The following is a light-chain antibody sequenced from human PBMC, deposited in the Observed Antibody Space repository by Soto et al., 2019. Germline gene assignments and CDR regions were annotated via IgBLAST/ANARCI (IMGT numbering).Light chain of an antibody. J-gene: IGKJ1*01. Sequence: EIVLTQSPGTLSLSPGERATLSCRASQSVSSDSLAWYQQRPGQAPRLLIYAASSRATGIPDRFSGSGSGTDLTLTISRLAPEDFALYFCQQYSDSLGTFGQGTKVEI. CDR1: QSVSSDS. CDR3: QQYSDSLGT. V-gene: IGKV3-20*01. CDR2: AAS.